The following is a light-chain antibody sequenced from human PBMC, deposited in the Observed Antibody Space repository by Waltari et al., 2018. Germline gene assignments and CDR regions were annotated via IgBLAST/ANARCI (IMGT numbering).Light chain of an antibody. J-gene: IGKJ1*01. CDR1: QSVSSN. CDR2: GAS. CDR3: QQYNNWPPMT. V-gene: IGKV3-15*01. Sequence: EMVMTQSPATLSVSPGERATLSCRASQSVSSNLAWYQQKPGQAPRLRMYGASTRATGIPARFRGSGCGTEFTRTISSLQSEDFAVYYCQQYNNWPPMTFGRGPKV.